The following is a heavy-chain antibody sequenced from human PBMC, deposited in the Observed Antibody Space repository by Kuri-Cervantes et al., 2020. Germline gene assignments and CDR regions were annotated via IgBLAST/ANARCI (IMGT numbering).Heavy chain of an antibody. CDR3: ARGRDYDYIWGSYRPRDAFDI. CDR1: GGSISSSNW. Sequence: GSLRLSCAVSGGSISSSNWWSWVRQPPGKGLEWIGEIYHSGSTNYNPSLKSRVTISVDTSKNQFSLKLSSVTVADTAVYYCARGRDYDYIWGSYRPRDAFDIWGQGTMVTVSS. CDR2: IYHSGST. D-gene: IGHD3-16*02. V-gene: IGHV4-4*02. J-gene: IGHJ3*02.